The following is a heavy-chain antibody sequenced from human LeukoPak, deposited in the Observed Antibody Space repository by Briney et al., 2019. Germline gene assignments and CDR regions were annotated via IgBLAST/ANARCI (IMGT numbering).Heavy chain of an antibody. J-gene: IGHJ4*02. Sequence: SVKVSCKASGGTFSSYAISWVRQAPGQGLEWMGRIIPILGIANYAQKFQGRVTITADKSTSTAYMELSSLRSEDTAVYYCARDDYYGLGGEYFDYWGQGTLVTVSS. CDR1: GGTFSSYA. V-gene: IGHV1-69*04. D-gene: IGHD3-10*01. CDR2: IIPILGIA. CDR3: ARDDYYGLGGEYFDY.